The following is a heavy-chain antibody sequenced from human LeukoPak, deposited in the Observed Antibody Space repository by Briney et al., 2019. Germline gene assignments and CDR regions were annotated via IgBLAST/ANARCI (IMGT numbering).Heavy chain of an antibody. CDR3: ARDLGGGSYYFDY. CDR2: IWYDGSNK. V-gene: IGHV3-33*08. J-gene: IGHJ4*02. Sequence: RTGGSLRLSCAASGFTFSNAWMSWVRQAPGKGLEWVAVIWYDGSNKYYADSVKGRFTISRDNSKNTLYLQMNSLRAEDTAVYYCARDLGGGSYYFDYWGQGTLVTVSS. D-gene: IGHD2-15*01. CDR1: GFTFSNAW.